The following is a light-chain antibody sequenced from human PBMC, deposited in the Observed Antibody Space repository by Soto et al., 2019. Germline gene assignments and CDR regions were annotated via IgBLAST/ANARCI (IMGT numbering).Light chain of an antibody. CDR1: QSVSSN. V-gene: IGKV3-15*01. Sequence: EIVMTQSPATLSVSPGERATLSCRASQSVSSNLAWYQQKPGQAPRLLIYGASTRATGIPTRFSGSGSGTEFTHTISSLQSEDFAVYYCQQYNNWPLTFGQGTKLEIK. J-gene: IGKJ2*01. CDR3: QQYNNWPLT. CDR2: GAS.